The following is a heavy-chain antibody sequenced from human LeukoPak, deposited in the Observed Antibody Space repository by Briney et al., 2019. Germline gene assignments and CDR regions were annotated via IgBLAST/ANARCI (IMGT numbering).Heavy chain of an antibody. CDR1: GGSISSGGYY. Sequence: PSETLSLTCTVSGGSISSGGYYWSWIRQPPGKGLEWIGYIYHSGSTYYNPSLESRVTISVDRSKNQFSLKLSSVTAADTAVYYCARGTGYYYDRPRTGGWYFDLWGRGTLVTVSS. J-gene: IGHJ2*01. D-gene: IGHD3-22*01. CDR2: IYHSGST. CDR3: ARGTGYYYDRPRTGGWYFDL. V-gene: IGHV4-30-2*01.